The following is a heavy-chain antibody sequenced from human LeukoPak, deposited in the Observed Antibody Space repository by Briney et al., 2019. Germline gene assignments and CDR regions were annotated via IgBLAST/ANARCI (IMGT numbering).Heavy chain of an antibody. CDR2: FDPEDGET. Sequence: ASVKVSCKVSGYTLTELSMHWVRQAPGKGLEWMGGFDPEDGETIYAQKFQGRVTMTEDTSTDTAYMELSSLRSEDTAVYYCSTRYSSDWREYYFDYWGQGTPVTVSS. D-gene: IGHD6-19*01. J-gene: IGHJ4*02. CDR3: STRYSSDWREYYFDY. CDR1: GYTLTELS. V-gene: IGHV1-24*01.